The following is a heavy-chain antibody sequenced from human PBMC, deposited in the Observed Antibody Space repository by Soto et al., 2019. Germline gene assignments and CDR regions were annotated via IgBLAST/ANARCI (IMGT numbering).Heavy chain of an antibody. D-gene: IGHD6-19*01. CDR1: GFTFSSYS. CDR3: ARDLYGDQWLLRYLYFDL. Sequence: EVQLVESGGGLVKPGGSLSLSCAASGFTFSSYSMNWVRQAPGKGLEWVSSISSSSSYIYYADSVKGRFTISRDNAKNSLYLQMNSLRADDTAVYYCARDLYGDQWLLRYLYFDLWGLGTLVTVSS. CDR2: ISSSSSYI. V-gene: IGHV3-21*01. J-gene: IGHJ2*01.